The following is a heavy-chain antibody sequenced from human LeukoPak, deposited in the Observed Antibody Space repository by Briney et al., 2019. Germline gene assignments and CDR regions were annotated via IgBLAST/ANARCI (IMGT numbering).Heavy chain of an antibody. J-gene: IGHJ3*02. V-gene: IGHV4-61*02. Sequence: SETLSLTCTVSGGSISSGSYYWSWIRQPAGKGLEWIGRIYTSGSTNYNPSLKSRVTISVDTSKNQFSLKLSSVTAADTAVYYCARDLLGYCSSTSCYTGAFDIWGQGTMVTVSS. CDR1: GGSISSGSYY. CDR3: ARDLLGYCSSTSCYTGAFDI. D-gene: IGHD2-2*02. CDR2: IYTSGST.